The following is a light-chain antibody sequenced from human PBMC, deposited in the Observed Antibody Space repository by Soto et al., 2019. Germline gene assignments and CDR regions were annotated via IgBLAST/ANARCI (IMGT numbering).Light chain of an antibody. V-gene: IGKV3-20*01. Sequence: EIVLTQSPGTLSLSPGERATLSCRASQNITNNYLAWYQQKPGQAPRLLIFATSTRATGIPARFSGSGSGTEFTLTISRLEPEDFAVYYCQQYGSSPQTFGQGTKVDIK. J-gene: IGKJ1*01. CDR3: QQYGSSPQT. CDR2: ATS. CDR1: QNITNNY.